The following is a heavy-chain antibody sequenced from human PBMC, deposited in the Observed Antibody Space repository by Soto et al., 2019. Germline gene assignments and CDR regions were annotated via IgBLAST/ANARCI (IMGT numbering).Heavy chain of an antibody. V-gene: IGHV4-30-4*01. CDR1: GGSISSGDYY. Sequence: SETLSLTCTVSGGSISSGDYYWSWIRQPPGKGLEWIGYIHYSGSSYYNPSLKSRLTISIDTSKNQFSLGLTSVTAADTAVYYCARGWRRVPPAIGWVDPWGQGTLVTVSS. CDR3: ARGWRRVPPAIGWVDP. D-gene: IGHD2-2*01. J-gene: IGHJ5*02. CDR2: IHYSGSS.